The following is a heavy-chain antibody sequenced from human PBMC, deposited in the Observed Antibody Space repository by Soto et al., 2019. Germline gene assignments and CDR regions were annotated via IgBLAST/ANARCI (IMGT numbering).Heavy chain of an antibody. CDR1: GGSFSGYY. CDR2: INHSGVT. V-gene: IGHV4-34*01. Sequence: SETLSLTCAVYGGSFSGYYWSWIRQPPGKGLEWIGEINHSGVTNYKPSLKRRVTISVDTSKNTPYLQMNSLRAEDTALYYCAKESYNRRTDFDYWGQGTLVTVSS. D-gene: IGHD3-10*01. J-gene: IGHJ4*02. CDR3: AKESYNRRTDFDY.